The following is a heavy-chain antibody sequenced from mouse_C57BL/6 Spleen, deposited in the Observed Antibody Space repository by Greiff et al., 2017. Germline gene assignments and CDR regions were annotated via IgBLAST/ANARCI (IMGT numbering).Heavy chain of an antibody. CDR1: GYAFTNYL. CDR2: INPGSGGT. V-gene: IGHV1-54*01. CDR3: ARERGQVTLAY. D-gene: IGHD2-2*01. Sequence: VQLQQSGAELVRPGTSVKVSCKASGYAFTNYLIEWVKQRPGQGLEWIGVINPGSGGTNYNEKFKGKATLTADKSSSTAYMQLSSLTSEDSAVYFCARERGQVTLAYWGQGTLVTVSA. J-gene: IGHJ3*01.